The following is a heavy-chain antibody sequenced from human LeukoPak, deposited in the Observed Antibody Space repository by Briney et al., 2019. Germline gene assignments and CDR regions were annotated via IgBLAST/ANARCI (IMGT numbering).Heavy chain of an antibody. CDR1: GGTFSSYA. CDR3: ASSSGWPYNWFDP. Sequence: PVKVSCTASGGTFSSYAISWVRQAPGQGLEWMGGIIPIFGTANYAQKFQGRVTITADESTSTAYMELSSLRSEDTAVYYCASSSGWPYNWFDPWGQGTLVTVSS. V-gene: IGHV1-69*13. D-gene: IGHD6-19*01. CDR2: IIPIFGTA. J-gene: IGHJ5*02.